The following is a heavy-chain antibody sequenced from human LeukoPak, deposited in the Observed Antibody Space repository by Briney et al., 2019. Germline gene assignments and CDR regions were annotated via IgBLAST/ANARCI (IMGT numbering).Heavy chain of an antibody. V-gene: IGHV3-23*01. D-gene: IGHD2-15*01. CDR1: GFTFSSYA. CDR3: ALKDIVVVVAATNNWFAP. CDR2: ISGSGGST. Sequence: GGSLRLSCAASGFTFSSYAMSWVRQAPGKGLEWVSAISGSGGSTYYADSVKGRFTISRDNSKNTLYLQMNSLRAEDTAVYYCALKDIVVVVAATNNWFAPWGKGTLVTVSS. J-gene: IGHJ5*02.